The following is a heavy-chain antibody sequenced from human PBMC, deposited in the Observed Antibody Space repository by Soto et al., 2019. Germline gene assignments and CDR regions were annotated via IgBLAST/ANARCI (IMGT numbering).Heavy chain of an antibody. CDR2: ISYDGSNK. J-gene: IGHJ4*02. CDR1: GFTFSSYG. V-gene: IGHV3-30*18. Sequence: QVQLVESGGVVVQPGRSLRLSCAASGFTFSSYGMHWVRQAPGKGLEWVAVISYDGSNKYYADSVKGRFTISRDNSKNTLYLQMNSLRAEDTAVYYWAKERAGNGYSVDDWGQGTLVTVSS. D-gene: IGHD3-22*01. CDR3: AKERAGNGYSVDD.